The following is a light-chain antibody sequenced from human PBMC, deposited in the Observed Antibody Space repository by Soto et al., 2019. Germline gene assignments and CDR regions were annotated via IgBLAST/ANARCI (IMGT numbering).Light chain of an antibody. CDR1: SSDVGTYNY. CDR2: EVS. CDR3: SSHTSSSTLV. V-gene: IGLV2-14*01. J-gene: IGLJ2*01. Sequence: QSALTQPASVSGSPGQSITISCTGTSSDVGTYNYVSWYQQHPGKAPQFMIYEVSNRPSGVSNRFSGSKSGNTASLTISGLQAEDEADYYCSSHTSSSTLVFGGGTKVTVL.